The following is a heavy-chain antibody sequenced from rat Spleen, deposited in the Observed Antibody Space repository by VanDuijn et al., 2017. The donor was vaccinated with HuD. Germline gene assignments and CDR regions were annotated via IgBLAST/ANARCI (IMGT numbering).Heavy chain of an antibody. CDR2: MWSGGNT. D-gene: IGHD1-6*01. CDR1: GFSLTSYN. Sequence: QVQLKESGPGLVQPSQTLSLTCTFAGFSLTSYNVHWVRQPPGKGLEWMGVMWSGGNTDYNSALKSRLNISRDTSKNQVFLKMNSLQSEDTTTYYCARGRIGHWYFDFWGPGTMVTVSS. J-gene: IGHJ1*01. CDR3: ARGRIGHWYFDF. V-gene: IGHV2-45*01.